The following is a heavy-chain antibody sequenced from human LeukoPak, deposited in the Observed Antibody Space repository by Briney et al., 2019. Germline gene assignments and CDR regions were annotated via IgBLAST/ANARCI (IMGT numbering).Heavy chain of an antibody. V-gene: IGHV4-39*07. Sequence: SETLSLTCTVSGGSISSSSYYWGWIRQPPGKGLEWIGSIYYSGSTYYNPSLKSRVTISVDTSKNQFSLKLSSVTAADTAVYYCARGNYNYYDSSGWVDVWGQGTTVTVSS. CDR3: ARGNYNYYDSSGWVDV. CDR2: IYYSGST. CDR1: GGSISSSSYY. J-gene: IGHJ6*02. D-gene: IGHD3-22*01.